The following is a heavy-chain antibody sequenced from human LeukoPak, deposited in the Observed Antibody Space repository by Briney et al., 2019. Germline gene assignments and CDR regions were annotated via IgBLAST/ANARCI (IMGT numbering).Heavy chain of an antibody. CDR2: ISYDGSHK. D-gene: IGHD3-22*01. CDR3: AKDRIRDSSGYYYGSFDY. CDR1: AFTFSRYA. V-gene: IGHV3-30*04. J-gene: IGHJ4*02. Sequence: PGGSLRLSCAASAFTFSRYAMHWVRQAPGKGLECVTLISYDGSHKDYADSVKGRFTISRDNSKNTLYLQMNSLRAEDTAVYYCAKDRIRDSSGYYYGSFDYWGQGTLVTVSS.